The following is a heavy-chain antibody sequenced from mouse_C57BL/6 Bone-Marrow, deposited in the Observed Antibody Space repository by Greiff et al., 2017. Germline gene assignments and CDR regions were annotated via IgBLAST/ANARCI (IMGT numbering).Heavy chain of an antibody. CDR1: GYAFSSSW. V-gene: IGHV1-82*01. J-gene: IGHJ1*03. CDR2: IYPGNGDT. D-gene: IGHD1-1*01. Sequence: QVQLQQSGPVLVKPGASVKISCKASGYAFSSSWMNWVKQRPGKGLEWIGRIYPGNGDTSYNGKFKGKATLNADKSSSTAYMQLSSLTSDDSAVYFCAREGYYGSSPYWYFDVWGTGTTVTVSS. CDR3: AREGYYGSSPYWYFDV.